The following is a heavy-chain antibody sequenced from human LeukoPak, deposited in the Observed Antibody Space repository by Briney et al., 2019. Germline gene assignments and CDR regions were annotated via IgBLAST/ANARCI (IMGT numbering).Heavy chain of an antibody. CDR1: GFTFTTYW. V-gene: IGHV3-7*03. J-gene: IGHJ5*02. Sequence: PGGSLRLSCAPSGFTFTTYWMGWVRQSPVKGLEWVASIKQGGSERHYVDSVKGRFTISRDNAQNSLYLQMNSLRAEDTAVYYCAKAGTAMVLNWFDPWGQGTLVTVSS. CDR3: AKAGTAMVLNWFDP. D-gene: IGHD5-18*01. CDR2: IKQGGSER.